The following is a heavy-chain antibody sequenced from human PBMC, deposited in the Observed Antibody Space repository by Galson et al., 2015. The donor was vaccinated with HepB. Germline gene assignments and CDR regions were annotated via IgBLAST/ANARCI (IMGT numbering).Heavy chain of an antibody. CDR3: AIRSSGWYTGEYYFDY. J-gene: IGHJ4*02. V-gene: IGHV3-21*01. Sequence: SLRLSCAASGFTFSSYIMNWVRQAPGKGLEWVSSISISSTYIYYADSAKGRFTISRDNAKNSLFPQMNSLRAEDTAVYYCAIRSSGWYTGEYYFDYWGQGTLVTVSS. D-gene: IGHD6-19*01. CDR1: GFTFSSYI. CDR2: ISISSTYI.